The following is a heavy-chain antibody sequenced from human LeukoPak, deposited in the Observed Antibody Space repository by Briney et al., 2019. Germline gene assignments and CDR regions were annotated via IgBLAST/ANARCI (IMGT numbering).Heavy chain of an antibody. J-gene: IGHJ4*02. CDR1: GYTFTSYG. CDR3: ARSPQYYYDSSGYLFDY. CDR2: ISAYNGNT. D-gene: IGHD3-22*01. Sequence: ASVKVSCKASGYTFTSYGISWVRQAPGQGLEWMGWISAYNGNTNYAQKLQGRVTMTTDTSTSTAYMELRSLRSDDTAVYYCARSPQYYYDSSGYLFDYWGQGTLVTVSS. V-gene: IGHV1-18*01.